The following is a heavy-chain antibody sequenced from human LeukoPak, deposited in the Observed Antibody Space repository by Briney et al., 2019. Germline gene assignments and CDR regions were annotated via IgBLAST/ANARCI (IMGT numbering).Heavy chain of an antibody. CDR1: GGSISSYY. V-gene: IGHV4-59*01. CDR3: AREGFWSGSFDY. CDR2: IYYSGST. J-gene: IGHJ4*02. D-gene: IGHD3-3*01. Sequence: SETLSLTCTVPGGSISSYYWSWIRQPPGKGLEWIGYIYYSGSTNYNPSLKSRVTISVDTSKNHFSLKLSSVTAADTAVYYCAREGFWSGSFDYWGQGALVTVSS.